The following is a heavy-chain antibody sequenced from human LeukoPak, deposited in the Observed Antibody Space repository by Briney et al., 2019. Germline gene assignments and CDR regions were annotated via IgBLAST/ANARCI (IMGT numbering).Heavy chain of an antibody. V-gene: IGHV1-18*01. Sequence: ASVKVSCKASGYTFSSYGISWVRQAPGQGLEWMGWISAYKGNINYAQKLQGRVTMTTNTSTSTAYMELRSLRSVDTAVYYCARGIYYYYMDVWGKGTTVTVSS. CDR1: GYTFSSYG. D-gene: IGHD3-3*01. CDR3: ARGIYYYYMDV. J-gene: IGHJ6*03. CDR2: ISAYKGNI.